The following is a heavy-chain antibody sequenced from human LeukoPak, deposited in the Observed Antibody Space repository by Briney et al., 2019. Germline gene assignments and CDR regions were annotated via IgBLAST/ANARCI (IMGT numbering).Heavy chain of an antibody. CDR3: AREVGSTGRALDI. Sequence: SESLSLIRGVSGDSIRIQFWSWMPEPAGKGWEWIGRTSTSGTTNDNASLKSRLTMSLDTSKHQFSLNLTSVTAADTAVYYCAREVGSTGRALDIWGQGTMVTVSS. D-gene: IGHD1-26*01. CDR2: TSTSGTT. J-gene: IGHJ3*02. V-gene: IGHV4-4*07. CDR1: GDSIRIQF.